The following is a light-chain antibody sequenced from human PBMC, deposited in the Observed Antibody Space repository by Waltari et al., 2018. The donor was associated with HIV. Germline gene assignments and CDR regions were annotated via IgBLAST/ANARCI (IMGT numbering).Light chain of an antibody. CDR1: SSAVGNYNY. V-gene: IGLV2-23*02. Sequence: QSALTPPASVSGSPGQSITISCTGTSSAVGNYNYISWYQQCPGKAPKLMIYDVTKRPSGVSNRFSGSKSGNTASLIISGLQAEDEADYYCCSYAGSSRNVFGTGTKVTVL. J-gene: IGLJ1*01. CDR3: CSYAGSSRNV. CDR2: DVT.